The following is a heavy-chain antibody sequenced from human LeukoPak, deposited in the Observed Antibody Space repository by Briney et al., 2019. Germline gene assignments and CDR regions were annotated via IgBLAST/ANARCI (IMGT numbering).Heavy chain of an antibody. Sequence: GGSLRLSCAASGFTFSSFWMTWVRQAPGKGLEWVANINQDGSEKYSVDSVKGRFTISRDNAKNSLFLQMNSLRADDSAVYYCAREVRASGYDRIDYWGQGTLVTVSS. D-gene: IGHD5-12*01. J-gene: IGHJ4*02. CDR2: INQDGSEK. V-gene: IGHV3-7*04. CDR3: AREVRASGYDRIDY. CDR1: GFTFSSFW.